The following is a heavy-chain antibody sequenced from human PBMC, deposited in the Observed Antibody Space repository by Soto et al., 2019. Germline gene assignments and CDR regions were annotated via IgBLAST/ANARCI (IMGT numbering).Heavy chain of an antibody. V-gene: IGHV1-18*01. J-gene: IGHJ4*02. D-gene: IGHD2-15*01. CDR1: GYTFSNYG. CDR2: ISAYNGHT. CDR3: ASSLGYSCSGGCLHYYFDY. Sequence: QVQLVQSGIEVKKPGASVKVSCNTMGYTFSNYGLSWVRQAPGEGLEWLGWISAYNGHTKYAQKVQDRVTLTTDTSASTAYLELRSLRSDDTAVYYCASSLGYSCSGGCLHYYFDYWGQGTLVTVSS.